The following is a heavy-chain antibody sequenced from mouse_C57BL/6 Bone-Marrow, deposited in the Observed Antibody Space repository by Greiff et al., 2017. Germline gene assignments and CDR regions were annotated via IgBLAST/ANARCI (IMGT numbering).Heavy chain of an antibody. D-gene: IGHD1-1*01. CDR1: GFNIKNTY. CDR2: IDPANGNT. Sequence: VQLQQSVAELVRPGASVKLSCTASGFNIKNTYMHWVKQRPEQGLEWIGRIDPANGNTKYAPKFQGKATITADTSSNTAYLQVSSLTTEDTALYYCARDYYGSRGYFDVWGTGTTVTVSS. V-gene: IGHV14-3*01. CDR3: ARDYYGSRGYFDV. J-gene: IGHJ1*03.